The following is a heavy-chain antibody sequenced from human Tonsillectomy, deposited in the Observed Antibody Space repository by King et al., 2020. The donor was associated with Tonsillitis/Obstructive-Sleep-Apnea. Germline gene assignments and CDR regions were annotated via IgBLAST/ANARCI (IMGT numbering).Heavy chain of an antibody. D-gene: IGHD2-2*01. Sequence: VQLVESGGGVVQPGRSLRLSCAASGFTFSTYAMHWVRQAPGKGLEWVAVISYDGINKYYADSVKGRFTISRDNSKNTLYLQMNSLRVEETAVYYCAAGGYQVPWEYFQHWGQGTLVTVSS. CDR3: AAGGYQVPWEYFQH. V-gene: IGHV3-30*03. CDR1: GFTFSTYA. J-gene: IGHJ1*01. CDR2: ISYDGINK.